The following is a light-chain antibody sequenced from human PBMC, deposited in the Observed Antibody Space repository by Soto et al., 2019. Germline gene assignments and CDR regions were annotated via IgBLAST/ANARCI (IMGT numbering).Light chain of an antibody. V-gene: IGKV1-9*01. J-gene: IGKJ4*01. CDR3: QPVKSYPLT. Sequence: DIQLTQSPSFLSASAGDRVTITCRASQCISSYLAWYQQTPGIAPKFLIYAASTWQSGVTSRFSGSGSETEFTITISSPQPEDVETCHCQPVKSYPLTFGGGTQVEIK. CDR2: AAS. CDR1: QCISSY.